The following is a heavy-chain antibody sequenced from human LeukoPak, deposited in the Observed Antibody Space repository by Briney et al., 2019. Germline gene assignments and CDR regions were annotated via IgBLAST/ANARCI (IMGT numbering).Heavy chain of an antibody. V-gene: IGHV4-34*01. CDR1: GGSFSGYF. CDR3: AGYYSSIYGMDV. CDR2: INHSGST. D-gene: IGHD3-3*01. J-gene: IGHJ6*02. Sequence: PSETLSLTCAVNGGSFSGYFWSWIRQPPGKGLEWIGEINHSGSTYYNASLKSRVTISVDTSKRQFSLRMNSVTAADTAVYFCAGYYSSIYGMDVWGQGTSVTVSS.